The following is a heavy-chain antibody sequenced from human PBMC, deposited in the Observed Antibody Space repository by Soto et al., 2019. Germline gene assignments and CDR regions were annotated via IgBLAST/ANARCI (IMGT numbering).Heavy chain of an antibody. CDR1: GGSISSFY. CDR3: ERHLTGLDT. Sequence: PSETLSLTCTVSGGSISSFYWSWIRQPPGKGLEYIGYIHYSGSTNYSPSLKSRVTISLDTSKNHFSLKLTSVTPADTAVYYCERHLTGLDTWGQGTLVTVSS. V-gene: IGHV4-59*08. CDR2: IHYSGST. J-gene: IGHJ5*02.